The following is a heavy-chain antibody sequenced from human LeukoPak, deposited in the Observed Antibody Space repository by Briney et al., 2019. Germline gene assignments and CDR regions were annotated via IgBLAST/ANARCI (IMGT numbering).Heavy chain of an antibody. J-gene: IGHJ4*02. V-gene: IGHV3-53*05. Sequence: TGGSLRLSCAASGFTVSSNYMSWVRQAPGKGLEWVSVIYSGGSTYYADSVKGRFTISRDNSKNTLYLQMNSLRAEDTAVYYSAREIPPNYHSSGSFDYWGQGTLVTVSS. CDR2: IYSGGST. CDR3: AREIPPNYHSSGSFDY. D-gene: IGHD3-22*01. CDR1: GFTVSSNY.